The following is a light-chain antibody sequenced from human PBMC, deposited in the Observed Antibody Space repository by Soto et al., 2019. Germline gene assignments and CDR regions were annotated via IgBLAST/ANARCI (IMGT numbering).Light chain of an antibody. Sequence: QSALTQPASVSGSPGQSITISCTGTSSDVGGYNYVSWYQHHPGKAPKLLIYDVNSRPSGVSDRFSGSKSGNTASLTISGLQAEDEADYYCSLYTSSSTEVFGTGTKVTVL. J-gene: IGLJ1*01. V-gene: IGLV2-14*03. CDR3: SLYTSSSTEV. CDR1: SSDVGGYNY. CDR2: DVN.